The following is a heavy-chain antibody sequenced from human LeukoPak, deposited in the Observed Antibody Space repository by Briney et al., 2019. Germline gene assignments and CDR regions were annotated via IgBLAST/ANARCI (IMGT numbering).Heavy chain of an antibody. CDR1: GGSISSSSYY. Sequence: SETLSLTCTVSGGSISSSSYYWGWIRQPPGKGLEWIGSIYYSGSTYYNPSLKSRVTISVDTSKNQFSLKLSSVTAADTAVYYCARDQMWELVPHARLYAFDIWGQGTMVTVSS. D-gene: IGHD1-26*01. CDR2: IYYSGST. CDR3: ARDQMWELVPHARLYAFDI. V-gene: IGHV4-39*07. J-gene: IGHJ3*02.